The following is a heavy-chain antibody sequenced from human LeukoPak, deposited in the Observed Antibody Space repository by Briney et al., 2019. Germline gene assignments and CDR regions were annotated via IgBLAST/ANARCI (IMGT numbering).Heavy chain of an antibody. CDR3: ARGPGYYYGSGSYWAGDY. V-gene: IGHV1-2*02. J-gene: IGHJ4*02. CDR1: GYTFTGYY. CDR2: INPNSGGT. D-gene: IGHD3-10*01. Sequence: GASVKVSCKASGYTFTGYYMHWVRQAPGQGREWMGWINPNSGGTNYAQKFQGRVTMTRDTSISTAYMELSRLRSDDTAVYYCARGPGYYYGSGSYWAGDYWGQGTLVTVSS.